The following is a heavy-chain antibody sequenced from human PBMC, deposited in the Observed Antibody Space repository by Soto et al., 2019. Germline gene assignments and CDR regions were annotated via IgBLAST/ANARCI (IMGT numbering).Heavy chain of an antibody. D-gene: IGHD6-6*01. CDR3: ARGAHYSSSFRWFDP. J-gene: IGHJ5*02. Sequence: QVQLQESGPGLVKPSQTLSLTCTVSGGSISSGGYYWSWIRQHPGKGLEWIGYIYYSGSTYYNPSIESRGTISVDTSKNQYSLKLSSVAAADTAVYYCARGAHYSSSFRWFDPWGQGTLVTVSS. CDR2: IYYSGST. CDR1: GGSISSGGYY. V-gene: IGHV4-31*03.